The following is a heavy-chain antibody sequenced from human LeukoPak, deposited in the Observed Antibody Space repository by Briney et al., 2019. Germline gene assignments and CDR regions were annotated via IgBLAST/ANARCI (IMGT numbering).Heavy chain of an antibody. CDR2: IIPIFGAA. Sequence: GASVKVSCKASGGTFSGYAISWVRQAPGQGLEWMGGIIPIFGAANYAQKFQGRVTITADESTSTAYMELSSLRSEDTAVYYCARDRKDCSGGSCYLTSYYFDYWGQGTLVTVSS. D-gene: IGHD2-15*01. J-gene: IGHJ4*02. CDR1: GGTFSGYA. CDR3: ARDRKDCSGGSCYLTSYYFDY. V-gene: IGHV1-69*13.